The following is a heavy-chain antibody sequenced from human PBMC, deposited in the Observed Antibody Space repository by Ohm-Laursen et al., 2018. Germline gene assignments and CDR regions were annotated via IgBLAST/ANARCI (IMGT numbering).Heavy chain of an antibody. CDR3: AKGSRTSGWPN. V-gene: IGHV1-8*01. D-gene: IGHD6-19*01. CDR1: GYTFSSYD. CDR2: VNPISGNT. Sequence: SSVKVSCKASGYTFSSYDVTWVRQATGQGLEWMGWVNPISGNTGYAQKFQGRVTMTRNTSISTAYMELSSLRSEDTAIYYCAKGSRTSGWPNWGQGTLVTVSS. J-gene: IGHJ4*02.